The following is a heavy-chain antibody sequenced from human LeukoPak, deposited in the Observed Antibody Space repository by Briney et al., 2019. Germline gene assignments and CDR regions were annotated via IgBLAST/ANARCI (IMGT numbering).Heavy chain of an antibody. D-gene: IGHD3-22*01. CDR1: GFIFSSYA. CDR3: ARDRSGYYDNSAYDY. CDR2: LSYDGSNK. J-gene: IGHJ4*02. V-gene: IGHV3-30-3*01. Sequence: GRSLRLPCAASGFIFSSYAIHWVRQAPGKGLEWVAVLSYDGSNKNYADSVKGRFTISRDNSKTTLNLQMNSLRAEDTAVYYCARDRSGYYDNSAYDYCGQGTLVTVSS.